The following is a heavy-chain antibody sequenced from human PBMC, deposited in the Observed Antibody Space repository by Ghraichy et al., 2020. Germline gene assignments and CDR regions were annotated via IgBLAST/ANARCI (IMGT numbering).Heavy chain of an antibody. CDR3: VRDGCSGRTCTFYN. D-gene: IGHD2-15*01. CDR1: GFTFSSYS. Sequence: GESLNISCVASGFTFSSYSMNWVRQAPGKGLEWVSYIGSGGSSSYYADSVKGRFTISRDNAKNSVYLDMKSLRAEDTALYYCVRDGCSGRTCTFYNWGQGALVTVSS. CDR2: IGSGGSSS. J-gene: IGHJ4*02. V-gene: IGHV3-48*04.